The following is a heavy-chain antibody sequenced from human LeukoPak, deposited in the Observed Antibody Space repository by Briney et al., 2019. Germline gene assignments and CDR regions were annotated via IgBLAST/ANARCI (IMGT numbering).Heavy chain of an antibody. CDR1: GGSISSYY. D-gene: IGHD6-19*01. CDR3: ARAPDSSGWYSWFDP. V-gene: IGHV4-59*01. J-gene: IGHJ5*02. Sequence: SETLSLTCTVSGGSISSYYWSWIRQPPGKGLECIGYIYYSGTTNYNPSLKSRVTISIDTSKNQFSLKLSSVTAADTAVYYCARAPDSSGWYSWFDPWGQGTLVTVSS. CDR2: IYYSGTT.